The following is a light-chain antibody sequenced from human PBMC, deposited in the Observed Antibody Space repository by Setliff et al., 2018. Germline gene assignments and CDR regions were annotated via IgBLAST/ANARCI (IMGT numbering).Light chain of an antibody. Sequence: ALTQPASVSGSPGQSITISCTGTSSDIGGYNYVSWYQQHPGKAPKFMIYEVSNRPSGVSNRFSGSKSGNTASLTISGLQAEDEADYYCSSYTSSGTDVFGCGTKVTVL. CDR3: SSYTSSGTDV. J-gene: IGLJ1*01. V-gene: IGLV2-14*01. CDR1: SSDIGGYNY. CDR2: EVS.